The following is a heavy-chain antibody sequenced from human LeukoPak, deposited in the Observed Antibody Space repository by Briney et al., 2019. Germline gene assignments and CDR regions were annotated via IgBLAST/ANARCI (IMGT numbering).Heavy chain of an antibody. CDR2: MNEDGSEK. V-gene: IGHV3-7*03. D-gene: IGHD4-11*01. CDR1: GFAFNKYW. CDR3: ARDRGYSNFDY. J-gene: IGHJ4*02. Sequence: GGSLRLSCAASGFAFNKYWMSWVRQPPGKGLDWVANMNEDGSEKNYVDSVKGRFTISRDNAQDSLYLQMNSLRAEDMAVYYCARDRGYSNFDYWGQGTLLTVSS.